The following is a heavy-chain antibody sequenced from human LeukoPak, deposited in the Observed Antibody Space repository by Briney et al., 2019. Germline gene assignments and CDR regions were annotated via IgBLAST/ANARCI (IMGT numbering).Heavy chain of an antibody. J-gene: IGHJ6*02. CDR1: GGSFSGYY. CDR3: ARGSGIVGAYYYYYGVDV. CDR2: VYNTGRT. D-gene: IGHD1-26*01. Sequence: SETLSLTCAVYGGSFSGYYWSWIRQPPGKGLEWIGCVYNTGRTNYNPSLKSRLAISIDTSKGQFSLKLNSVTAADTAVYFCARGSGIVGAYYYYYGVDVWGQGTTVTVSS. V-gene: IGHV4-34*11.